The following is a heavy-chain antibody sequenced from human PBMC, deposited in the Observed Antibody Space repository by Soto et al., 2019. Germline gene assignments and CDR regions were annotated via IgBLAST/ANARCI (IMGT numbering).Heavy chain of an antibody. J-gene: IGHJ4*02. CDR2: IYYSGTT. D-gene: IGHD6-13*01. Sequence: QVQLQESGPGLVKPSQTLSLTCIVSGGSISSDDHYWSWIRQPPGKGLEWIGYIYYSGTTHSNPSLKSRLLIPLDTSKNQFPLPLTSVTAADTAVYYCATVCSRWTIDYWGQGTLVTVSS. CDR3: ATVCSRWTIDY. CDR1: GGSISSDDHY. V-gene: IGHV4-30-4*01.